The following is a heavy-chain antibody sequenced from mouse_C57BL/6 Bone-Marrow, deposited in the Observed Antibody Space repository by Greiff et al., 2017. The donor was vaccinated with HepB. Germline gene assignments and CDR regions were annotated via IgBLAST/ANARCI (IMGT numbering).Heavy chain of an antibody. J-gene: IGHJ2*01. Sequence: QVQLQESGPGLVQPSQTLSITCTVSGFSFTSYGVHWVCQSPGKGLEWLGVIWSGGSTDYNAAFISRLSISKDNSKSQFFFKMNSLQADDTAIYYCARNGITTVVGFDYWGQGPTLTVSS. CDR3: ARNGITTVVGFDY. CDR1: GFSFTSYG. V-gene: IGHV2-2*01. CDR2: IWSGGST. D-gene: IGHD1-1*01.